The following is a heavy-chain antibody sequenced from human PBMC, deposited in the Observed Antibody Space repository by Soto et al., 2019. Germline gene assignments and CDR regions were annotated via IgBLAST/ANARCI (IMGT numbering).Heavy chain of an antibody. CDR1: GFTFSSYA. CDR2: ISYDGSNK. V-gene: IGHV3-30-3*01. J-gene: IGHJ5*02. CDR3: ARGSRMYYDDSSGYEWFEP. D-gene: IGHD3-22*01. Sequence: QVQLVESGGGVVQPGRSLRLSCAASGFTFSSYAMHWVRQAPSKGLEWVAVISYDGSNKYYADSVKGRFTSTRYNAKKTLYLQMNILSAEDTAAYYCARGSRMYYDDSSGYEWFEPWGQGTLVTVAS.